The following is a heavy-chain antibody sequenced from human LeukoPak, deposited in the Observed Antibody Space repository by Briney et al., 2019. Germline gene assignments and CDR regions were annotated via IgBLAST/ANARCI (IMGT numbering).Heavy chain of an antibody. CDR1: GGSISSYY. Sequence: PSETLSLTCTVSGGSISSYYWSWIRQPPGKGLEWIGYIYYSGSTNYNPSLKSRVTISVDTSKNQFSLKLSSVTAADTAVYYCARDGGLDDYVWGSYGYWGQGTLVTVSS. V-gene: IGHV4-59*01. J-gene: IGHJ4*02. CDR2: IYYSGST. D-gene: IGHD3-16*01. CDR3: ARDGGLDDYVWGSYGY.